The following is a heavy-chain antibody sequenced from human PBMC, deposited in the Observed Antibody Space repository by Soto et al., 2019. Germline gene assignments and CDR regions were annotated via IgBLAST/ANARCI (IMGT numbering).Heavy chain of an antibody. CDR3: AREEGGYDFWSGYYVFNDGMDV. CDR1: GYTFTSYG. CDR2: ISAYNGNT. D-gene: IGHD3-3*01. Sequence: ASVKVSCKASGYTFTSYGISWVRQAPGQGLEWMGWISAYNGNTNYAQKLQGRVTMTTDTSTSTAYMELRSLRSDDTAVYYCAREEGGYDFWSGYYVFNDGMDVWGQGTTVTVSS. J-gene: IGHJ6*02. V-gene: IGHV1-18*01.